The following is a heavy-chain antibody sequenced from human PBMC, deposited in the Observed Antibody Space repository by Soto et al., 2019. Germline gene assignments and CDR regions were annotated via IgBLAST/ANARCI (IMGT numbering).Heavy chain of an antibody. V-gene: IGHV3-21*01. CDR3: ARGIAVAGTLPDYYYYMDV. D-gene: IGHD6-19*01. Sequence: GGALRLSCAASGFTFSSYSMNWVRQAPGKGLEWVSSISSSSSYIYYADSVKGRFTISRDNAKNSLYLQMNSLRAEDTAVYYCARGIAVAGTLPDYYYYMDVWGKGTTVTVSS. CDR2: ISSSSSYI. CDR1: GFTFSSYS. J-gene: IGHJ6*03.